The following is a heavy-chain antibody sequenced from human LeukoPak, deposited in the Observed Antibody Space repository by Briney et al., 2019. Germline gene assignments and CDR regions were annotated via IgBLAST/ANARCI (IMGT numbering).Heavy chain of an antibody. CDR1: GYTFIDCY. D-gene: IGHD2-2*01. J-gene: IGHJ5*02. Sequence: GASVKVSCKASGYTFIDCYMQWVRQAPGQGLEWMGWINPKSGGTKYAQKFHGRVTMTRDTSISTAYMELSSLRSEDTAVYYCARDRAVVPAAIWGSAFDPWGQGTLVTVSS. CDR2: INPKSGGT. V-gene: IGHV1-2*02. CDR3: ARDRAVVPAAIWGSAFDP.